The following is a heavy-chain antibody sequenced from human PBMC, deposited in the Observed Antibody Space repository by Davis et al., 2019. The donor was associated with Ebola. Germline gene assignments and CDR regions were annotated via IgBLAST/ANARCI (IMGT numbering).Heavy chain of an antibody. Sequence: AASVKVSCKASGYTFTSYGISWVRQAPGQGLEWMGWINPHNGNTNYAQNVQGRVTMTTDTSTSTAYMELSRLRSDDTAVYYCARAEFPWGQGTLVTVSS. CDR2: INPHNGNT. J-gene: IGHJ4*02. CDR3: ARAEFP. CDR1: GYTFTSYG. V-gene: IGHV1-18*01. D-gene: IGHD3-10*01.